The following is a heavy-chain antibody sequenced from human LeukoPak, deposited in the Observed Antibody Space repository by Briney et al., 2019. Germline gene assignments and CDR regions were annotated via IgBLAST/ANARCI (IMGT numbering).Heavy chain of an antibody. CDR3: ARDALLYYYDSSGYRPFDY. Sequence: PGGSLRLSCAASGFTFSSYSMNWVRQAPGKGLEWVSSISSSSSYIYYADSVKGRFTISRDNAKNSLYLQMNSLRAEDTAVYYCARDALLYYYDSSGYRPFDYWGQGTLVTVSS. V-gene: IGHV3-21*01. J-gene: IGHJ4*02. D-gene: IGHD3-22*01. CDR1: GFTFSSYS. CDR2: ISSSSSYI.